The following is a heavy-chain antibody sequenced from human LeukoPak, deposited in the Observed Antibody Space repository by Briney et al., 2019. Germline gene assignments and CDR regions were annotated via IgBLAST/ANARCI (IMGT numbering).Heavy chain of an antibody. V-gene: IGHV1-2*02. J-gene: IGHJ5*02. CDR3: ARDRPSGSYYWFDP. CDR2: INPNSGGT. D-gene: IGHD1-26*01. Sequence: GASVKVSCKASGYTFTGYYMHWVRQAPGQGLEWMGWINPNSGGTNYAQKFQGRVTMTRDTSISTAYMKLSRLRSDDTAVYYCARDRPSGSYYWFDPWGQGTLVTVSS. CDR1: GYTFTGYY.